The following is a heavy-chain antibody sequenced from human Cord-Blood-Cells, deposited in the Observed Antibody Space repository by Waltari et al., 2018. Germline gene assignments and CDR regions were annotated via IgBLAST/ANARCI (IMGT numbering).Heavy chain of an antibody. D-gene: IGHD3-10*02. CDR1: GFTFRSYA. V-gene: IGHV3-30-3*01. CDR2: ISYDGSNK. J-gene: IGHJ4*02. CDR3: ARGRNMYYFDY. Sequence: QVQLVESGGGVVQPGRSLRLSCAASGFTFRSYAMHWVRQAPGKGLEWVAVISYDGSNKYYADSVKGRFTISRDNSKNTLYLQMNSLRAEDTAVYYCARGRNMYYFDYWGQGTLVTVSS.